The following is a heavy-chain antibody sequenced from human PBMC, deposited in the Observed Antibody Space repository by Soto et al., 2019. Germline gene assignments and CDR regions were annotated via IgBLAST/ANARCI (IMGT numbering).Heavy chain of an antibody. CDR2: INHSGST. Sequence: QVQLQQWGAGLLKPSETLSLTCAVYGGSFSGYYWSWIRQPPGKGLEWIGEINHSGSTNYNPSLKSRGTISVDTSKNQLSLKLSSVTAADTAVYYCARTPRGYSGYEMYYFDYWGQGTLVTVSS. CDR3: ARTPRGYSGYEMYYFDY. CDR1: GGSFSGYY. V-gene: IGHV4-34*01. D-gene: IGHD5-12*01. J-gene: IGHJ4*02.